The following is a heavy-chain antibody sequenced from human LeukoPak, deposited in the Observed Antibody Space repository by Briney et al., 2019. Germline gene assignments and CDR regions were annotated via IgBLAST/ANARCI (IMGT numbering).Heavy chain of an antibody. J-gene: IGHJ6*02. CDR3: ARRYSSSWSLKIYYYYYGVDV. D-gene: IGHD6-13*01. V-gene: IGHV1-8*01. CDR2: MNPNSGNT. CDR1: GYTFTSYD. Sequence: ASLKVSCKASGYTFTSYDINWVRQAPGQGLEWMGWMNPNSGNTGYAQKFQGRVTMTRNTSISTAYMELSSLRSEDTAVYYCARRYSSSWSLKIYYYYYGVDVWGQGTTVTVSS.